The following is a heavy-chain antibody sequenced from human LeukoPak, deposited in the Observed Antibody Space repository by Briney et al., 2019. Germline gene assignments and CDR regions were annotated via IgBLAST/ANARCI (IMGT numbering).Heavy chain of an antibody. J-gene: IGHJ4*02. D-gene: IGHD6-13*01. Sequence: GESLKISCAASGFTFSSYAMSWVRQAPGKGLEWVSSININSGYIYYADSVKGRFTISRDNAKNSLFLQMNSLRAEDTAVYYCARGSYVQQRQDLFDFWGQGTLVTVSS. V-gene: IGHV3-21*01. CDR1: GFTFSSYA. CDR3: ARGSYVQQRQDLFDF. CDR2: ININSGYI.